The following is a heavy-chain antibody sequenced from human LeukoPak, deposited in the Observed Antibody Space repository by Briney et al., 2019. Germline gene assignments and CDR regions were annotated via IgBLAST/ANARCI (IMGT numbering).Heavy chain of an antibody. CDR3: ARRSGYYYYMDV. CDR1: GYTFTSYG. J-gene: IGHJ6*03. Sequence: ASVKVSCKASGYTFTSYGISWVRQAPGQGLEWMGWISAYNGNTNYAQKLQGKFTMTTDTSTSTAYMELRSLRSDDTAVYYCARRSGYYYYMDVWGKGTTVTVSS. CDR2: ISAYNGNT. V-gene: IGHV1-18*01.